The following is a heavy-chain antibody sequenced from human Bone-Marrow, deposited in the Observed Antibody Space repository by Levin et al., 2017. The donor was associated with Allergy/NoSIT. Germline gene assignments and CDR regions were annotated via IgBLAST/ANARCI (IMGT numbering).Heavy chain of an antibody. Sequence: PGGSLRLSCAASGFTFSSYEMNWVRQAPGKGLEWVSYISSSGSTIYYADSVKGRFTISRDNAKNSLYLQMNSLRAEDTAVYYCARPFLRRWLQCLSCFDYWGQGTLVTVSS. CDR2: ISSSGSTI. V-gene: IGHV3-48*03. CDR3: ARPFLRRWLQCLSCFDY. D-gene: IGHD5-24*01. CDR1: GFTFSSYE. J-gene: IGHJ4*02.